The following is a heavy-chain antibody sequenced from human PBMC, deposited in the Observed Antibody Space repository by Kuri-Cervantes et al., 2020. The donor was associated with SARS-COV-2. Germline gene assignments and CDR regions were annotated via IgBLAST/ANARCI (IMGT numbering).Heavy chain of an antibody. D-gene: IGHD3-22*01. Sequence: GESLKISCAASGFTFSSYAMHWVRQAPGKGLEWVAVISYDGSNKYYADSVKGRFTISRDNSKNTLYLQMNSLRAEDTAVYYCARDSIVVNAFDIWGQGTMVTVSS. CDR1: GFTFSSYA. CDR2: ISYDGSNK. J-gene: IGHJ3*02. V-gene: IGHV3-30-3*01. CDR3: ARDSIVVNAFDI.